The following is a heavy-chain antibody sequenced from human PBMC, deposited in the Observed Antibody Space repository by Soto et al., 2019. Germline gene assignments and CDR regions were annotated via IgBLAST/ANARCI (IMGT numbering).Heavy chain of an antibody. CDR2: SYYTGST. J-gene: IGHJ4*02. V-gene: IGHV4-61*08. CDR1: GGSVSSGGYY. Sequence: SETLSLTCTVSGGSVSSGGYYWSWIRQPPGKGLEWIGYSYYTGSTNSSHSLKSRVSISIDTSKNQFSLKLSSVTAAYIAFYYCARGWSSYSYYFDYWGQGTLVTVSS. CDR3: ARGWSSYSYYFDY. D-gene: IGHD3-3*01.